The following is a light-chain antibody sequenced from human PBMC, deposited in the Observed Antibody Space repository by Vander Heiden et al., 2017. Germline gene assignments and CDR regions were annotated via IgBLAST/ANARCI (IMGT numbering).Light chain of an antibody. CDR3: QQSYSTPPVT. J-gene: IGKJ4*01. CDR1: QSISSY. Sequence: DIQMTQSPSSLSASVGDRVTITCRASQSISSYLHWYQQKPGKAPKLLIFAASSLQSGVPSRFSGSASGTDFTLTISSLQPEDIATYYCQQSYSTPPVTFGGGTKVEIK. CDR2: AAS. V-gene: IGKV1-39*01.